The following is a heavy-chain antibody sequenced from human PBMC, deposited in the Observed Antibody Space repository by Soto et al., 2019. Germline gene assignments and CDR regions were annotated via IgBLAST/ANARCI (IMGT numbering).Heavy chain of an antibody. CDR2: IIPIFGTA. D-gene: IGHD5-18*01. V-gene: IGHV1-69*13. J-gene: IGHJ4*02. CDR3: ARDRGYSYGEEGVFDY. Sequence: VKVSCKASGGTFSSYAISRVRQAPGQGLEWMGGIIPIFGTANYAQKFQGRVTITADESTSTAYMELSSLRSEDTAVYYCARDRGYSYGEEGVFDYWGQGTLVTVSS. CDR1: GGTFSSYA.